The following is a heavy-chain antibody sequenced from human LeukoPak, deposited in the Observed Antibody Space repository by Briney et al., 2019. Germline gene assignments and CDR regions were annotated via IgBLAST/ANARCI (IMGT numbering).Heavy chain of an antibody. CDR2: IYSDGST. CDR3: ARELREHGVFDV. V-gene: IGHV3-53*01. D-gene: IGHD1-26*01. Sequence: GGSLRLSCAASGFTVSSNYMSWVRQAPGTGLEWVSEIYSDGSTYYAASVKGRFSISRDKSKNTVYLQMNSLRAEDTAVYYCARELREHGVFDVWGQGTMVTVSS. J-gene: IGHJ3*01. CDR1: GFTVSSNY.